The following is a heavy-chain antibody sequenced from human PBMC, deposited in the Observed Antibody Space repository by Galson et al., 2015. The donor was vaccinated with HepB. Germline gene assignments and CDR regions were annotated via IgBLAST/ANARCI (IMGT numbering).Heavy chain of an antibody. CDR2: IYYSRST. CDR3: VRDTGPRWERNDPLYHGIDV. D-gene: IGHD3-16*01. V-gene: IGHV4-31*03. J-gene: IGHJ6*02. Sequence: TLSLTCTVSGDSINRGGYFWSWIRQHPGKGLEWIGHIYYSRSTEHNSSLKGRITMSIDTSKNQFSLQLNSVTAADTADYYGVRDTGPRWERNDPLYHGIDVWGQGTTVTVSS. CDR1: GDSINRGGYF.